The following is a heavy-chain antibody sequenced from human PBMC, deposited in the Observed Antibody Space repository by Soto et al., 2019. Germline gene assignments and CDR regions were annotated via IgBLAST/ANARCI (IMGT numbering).Heavy chain of an antibody. CDR1: GFTFSGYA. V-gene: IGHV3-23*01. J-gene: IGHJ4*02. CDR3: AKDRVLRYFDWSPFDY. Sequence: EVQLLESGGGLVQPGGSLRLSCAASGFTFSGYAMSWVRQAPGKGLEWVSAISGSGGSTYYADSVKGRFTISRDNSKNTLYLQMNSLRAEDTAVYYCAKDRVLRYFDWSPFDYWGQGTLVTVSS. CDR2: ISGSGGST. D-gene: IGHD3-9*01.